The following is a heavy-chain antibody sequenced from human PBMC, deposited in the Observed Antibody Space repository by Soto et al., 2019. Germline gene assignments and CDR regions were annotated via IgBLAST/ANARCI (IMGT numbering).Heavy chain of an antibody. Sequence: QVQLVQSAAEVKKPGSSVKVSCKASGGTFSSYTISWVRQAPGQGLEWMGRIIPIHGIANYAQKFQGRVTITADKSTSTAYMELSSLRSEDTAVYYCARAYCSGGSCYPGRAYYFDYWGQGTLVTVSS. D-gene: IGHD2-15*01. CDR3: ARAYCSGGSCYPGRAYYFDY. V-gene: IGHV1-69*02. CDR1: GGTFSSYT. J-gene: IGHJ4*02. CDR2: IIPIHGIA.